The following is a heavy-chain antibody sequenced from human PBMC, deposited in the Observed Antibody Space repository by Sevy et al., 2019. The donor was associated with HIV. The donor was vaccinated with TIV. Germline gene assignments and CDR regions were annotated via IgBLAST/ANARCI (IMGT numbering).Heavy chain of an antibody. CDR1: GGSISSYY. J-gene: IGHJ3*02. CDR2: IYYSGST. Sequence: SDTLSLTCTVSGGSISSYYWSWIRQPPGKGLEWIGYIYYSGSTNYNPSLKSRVTISVDTSKNQFSLKLSSVTAADTAVYYCAREVLPLRAFDIWGQGTMVTVSS. V-gene: IGHV4-59*01. CDR3: AREVLPLRAFDI.